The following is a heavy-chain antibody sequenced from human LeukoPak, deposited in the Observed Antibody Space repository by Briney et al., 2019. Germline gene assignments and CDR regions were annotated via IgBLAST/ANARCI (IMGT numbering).Heavy chain of an antibody. Sequence: GGSLRLSCAASGFTFSTYWMHWVRQAPGKGLVWVARINSDGSSTNYADSVKGRFSISRDNAKNTLYLQMNSLRAEDTAVYYCTRGSESGYDYWGQGTLVTVSS. J-gene: IGHJ4*02. V-gene: IGHV3-74*01. D-gene: IGHD5-12*01. CDR3: TRGSESGYDY. CDR2: INSDGSST. CDR1: GFTFSTYW.